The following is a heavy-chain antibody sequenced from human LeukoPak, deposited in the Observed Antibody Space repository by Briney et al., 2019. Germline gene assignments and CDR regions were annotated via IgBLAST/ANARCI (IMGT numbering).Heavy chain of an antibody. Sequence: PGGSPRLSCAASGFTFSSYSMNWVRQAPGKGLEWVSSIGSTSSYIYYADSVKGRFIISRDNAKNSLSLQMNSLRAGDTAMYYCARDWVHCSGGTCSTDYWGQGTLVTVSS. V-gene: IGHV3-21*01. J-gene: IGHJ4*02. CDR1: GFTFSSYS. CDR3: ARDWVHCSGGTCSTDY. CDR2: IGSTSSYI. D-gene: IGHD2-15*01.